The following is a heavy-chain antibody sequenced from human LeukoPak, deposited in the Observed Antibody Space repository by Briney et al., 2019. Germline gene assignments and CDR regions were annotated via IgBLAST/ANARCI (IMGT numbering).Heavy chain of an antibody. Sequence: GGSLRLSCAASGFTLSTYAMTWVRPAAGKGLEWVSDISGRGGSTYYADSVKGRFTLSRNNAKESLHLQMDRLRAEDTALYFCARDTVRNFGWFLMAESNVLDYWGQGTLVTVSS. CDR2: ISGRGGST. CDR1: GFTLSTYA. CDR3: ARDTVRNFGWFLMAESNVLDY. J-gene: IGHJ4*02. V-gene: IGHV3-23*01. D-gene: IGHD3-9*01.